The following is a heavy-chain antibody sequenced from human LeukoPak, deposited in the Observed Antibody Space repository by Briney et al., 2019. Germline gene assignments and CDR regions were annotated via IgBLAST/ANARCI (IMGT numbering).Heavy chain of an antibody. D-gene: IGHD3-3*01. CDR3: ARARYSTIFGG. J-gene: IGHJ4*02. CDR2: IYCGGDT. Sequence: GGSLRLSCAASGFTVSSDYMSWVRQAPGKGLEWVSIIYCGGDTYYADSVKGRFTISRDNSNNTLYLQMNSLRAEDTAVYYCARARYSTIFGGWGQGTLVTVSS. V-gene: IGHV3-66*02. CDR1: GFTVSSDY.